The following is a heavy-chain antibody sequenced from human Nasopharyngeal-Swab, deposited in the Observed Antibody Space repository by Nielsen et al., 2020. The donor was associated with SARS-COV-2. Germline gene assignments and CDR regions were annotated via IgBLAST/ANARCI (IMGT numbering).Heavy chain of an antibody. V-gene: IGHV1-18*01. J-gene: IGHJ6*03. Sequence: RDAAGRVLEWMGWISAYNGSTNYAQKLQGRVTMTTDTSTSTAYMELRSLRSDDTAVYYCARGIVRRAYYYYMDVWGKGTTVTVSS. CDR3: ARGIVRRAYYYYMDV. D-gene: IGHD2-8*01. CDR2: ISAYNGST.